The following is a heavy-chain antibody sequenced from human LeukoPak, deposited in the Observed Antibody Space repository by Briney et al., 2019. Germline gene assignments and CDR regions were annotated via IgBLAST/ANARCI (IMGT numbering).Heavy chain of an antibody. V-gene: IGHV3-23*01. J-gene: IGHJ4*02. CDR3: AKFLPTHIVVANYYFHY. CDR1: GFTFSSYA. Sequence: SGGSLRLSCAASGFTFSSYAMSWVRQAPGKGLERVSAISGSGGSTYYADSVKGRFTISRDNSKNTLYLQMNSLRAEDTAVYYCAKFLPTHIVVANYYFHYWGQGTLVTVSS. D-gene: IGHD2-21*01. CDR2: ISGSGGST.